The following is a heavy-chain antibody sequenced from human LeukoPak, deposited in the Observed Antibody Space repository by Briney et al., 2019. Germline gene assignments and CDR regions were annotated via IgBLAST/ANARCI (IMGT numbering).Heavy chain of an antibody. J-gene: IGHJ6*02. CDR3: ARPLIVGATTDLDV. D-gene: IGHD1-26*01. CDR2: IWYDGSNR. CDR1: GFTFSSYG. V-gene: IGHV3-33*01. Sequence: GGSLRLSCAASGFTFSSYGMHWVRQAPGKGLEWVAVIWYDGSNRYYADSVKGRFTISRDNSKNTLYLQMNSLRAEDTAVYYCARPLIVGATTDLDVWGQGTTVTVSS.